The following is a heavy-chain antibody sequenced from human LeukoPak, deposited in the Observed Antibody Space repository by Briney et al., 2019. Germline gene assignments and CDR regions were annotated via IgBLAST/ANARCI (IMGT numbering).Heavy chain of an antibody. CDR1: GFTFSSYS. D-gene: IGHD3-16*01. V-gene: IGHV3-21*01. CDR2: ISSSSSYI. J-gene: IGHJ3*02. CDR3: ARGMITFGGVTGDAFDI. Sequence: GGSLRLSCAASGFTFSSYSMNWVRQAPGKGLEWVSSISSSSSYIYYADSVKGRFIISRDNAKNSLYLQMNSLRAEDTAVYYCARGMITFGGVTGDAFDIWGQGTMVTVSS.